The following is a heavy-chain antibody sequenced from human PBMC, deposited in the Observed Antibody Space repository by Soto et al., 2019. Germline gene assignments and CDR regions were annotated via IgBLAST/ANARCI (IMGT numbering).Heavy chain of an antibody. CDR2: IYYSGST. D-gene: IGHD6-13*01. J-gene: IGHJ4*02. V-gene: IGHV4-31*03. CDR1: GGSINSGGYY. Sequence: QVQLQESGPGLVKPSQTLSLICTVSGGSINSGGYYWSWIRQHPGKGLEWIGYIYYSGSTYYNPFLRSRVTISAGASENQLSLKLSSVTAADTDVYFCARASRQSGYSRSWVFDSWGQGTLVNVSS. CDR3: ARASRQSGYSRSWVFDS.